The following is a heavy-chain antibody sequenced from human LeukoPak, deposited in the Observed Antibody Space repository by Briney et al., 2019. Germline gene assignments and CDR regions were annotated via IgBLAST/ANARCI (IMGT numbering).Heavy chain of an antibody. CDR1: GFTFSSYA. Sequence: GGSLRLSCAASGFTFSSYAMHWVRQAPGKGLEWVAVISYDGSNKYYADSVKGRFTISRDNSKNTLYLQMNSLRAEDTAVYYCARDHYSGYDYIHYWGQGTLVTVSS. CDR3: ARDHYSGYDYIHY. CDR2: ISYDGSNK. D-gene: IGHD5-12*01. J-gene: IGHJ4*02. V-gene: IGHV3-30-3*01.